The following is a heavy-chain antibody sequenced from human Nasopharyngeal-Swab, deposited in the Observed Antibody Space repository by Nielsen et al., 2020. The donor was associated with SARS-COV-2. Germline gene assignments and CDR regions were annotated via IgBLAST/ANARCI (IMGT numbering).Heavy chain of an antibody. CDR2: ISYDGSNK. CDR3: ARDGLDCSGGSCYSWAYYYYGMDV. V-gene: IGHV3-30*03. D-gene: IGHD2-15*01. J-gene: IGHJ6*02. Sequence: VRQAPGKGLEWVAVISYDGSNKYYADSVKGRFTISRDNSKNTLYLQMNSPRAEDTAVYYCARDGLDCSGGSCYSWAYYYYGMDVWGQGTTVTVSS.